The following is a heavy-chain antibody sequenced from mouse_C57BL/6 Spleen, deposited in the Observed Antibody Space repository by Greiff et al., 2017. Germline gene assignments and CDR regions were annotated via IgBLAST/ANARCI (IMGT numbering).Heavy chain of an antibody. CDR3: AVIYYGNYAYAMDY. CDR2: IDPSDSYT. D-gene: IGHD2-1*01. V-gene: IGHV1-69*01. Sequence: QVQLQQPGAELVMPGASVKLSCKASGYTFTSYWMHWVKQRPGQGLEWIGEIDPSDSYTNYNQKFKGKSTLAVDKSSSTAYMQLSSLTSEDSAVYYCAVIYYGNYAYAMDYWGQGTSVTVSS. CDR1: GYTFTSYW. J-gene: IGHJ4*01.